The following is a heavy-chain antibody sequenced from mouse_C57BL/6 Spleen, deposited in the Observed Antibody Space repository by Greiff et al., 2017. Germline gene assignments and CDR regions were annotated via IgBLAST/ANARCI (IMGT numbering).Heavy chain of an antibody. J-gene: IGHJ4*01. V-gene: IGHV5-17*01. Sequence: EVMLVESGGGLVKPGGSLKLSFAASGFTFSDYGMHWVRQAPEKGLEWVAYISSGSSTIYYADTVKGRFTISRDNAKNTLFLQMTSLRSEDTAMYYCAREGARDYWGQGTSVTVAS. CDR3: AREGARDY. CDR2: ISSGSSTI. CDR1: GFTFSDYG.